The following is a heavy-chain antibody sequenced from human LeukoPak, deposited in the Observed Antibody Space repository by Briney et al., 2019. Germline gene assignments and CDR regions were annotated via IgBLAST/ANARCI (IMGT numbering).Heavy chain of an antibody. V-gene: IGHV3-11*01. J-gene: IGHJ3*02. CDR1: GFTFSDYY. Sequence: GGSLRLSCAASGFTFSDYYMSWIRQAPGKGLGWVSYISSSGSTIYYADSVKGRFTISRDNAKNSLYLQMNSLRAEDTAVYYCASRYPPSSGDAFDIWGQGTMVTVSS. CDR2: ISSSGSTI. D-gene: IGHD2-2*02. CDR3: ASRYPPSSGDAFDI.